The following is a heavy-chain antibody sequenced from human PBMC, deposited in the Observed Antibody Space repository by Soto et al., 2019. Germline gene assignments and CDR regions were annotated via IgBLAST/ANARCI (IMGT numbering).Heavy chain of an antibody. D-gene: IGHD6-6*01. CDR2: ISHSGST. CDR1: GGSISSGGYS. V-gene: IGHV4-30-2*01. J-gene: IGHJ5*01. Sequence: SETLSLTCAVSGGSISSGGYSWIWIRQPPGKGLECIGYISHSGSTYYNPSLKSRLTISVDTSKNQLSLELNSVTAADTAVYYCARSTIAPHLFVYRFVSWGQGTLVTVSS. CDR3: ARSTIAPHLFVYRFVS.